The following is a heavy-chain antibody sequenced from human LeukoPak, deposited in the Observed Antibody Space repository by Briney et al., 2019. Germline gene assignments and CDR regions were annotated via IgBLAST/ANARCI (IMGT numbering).Heavy chain of an antibody. CDR2: INHSGST. CDR3: VRVHLAVAGVGGRLSGFYFDY. Sequence: SETLSLTCAVYGGSFSGYYWSWIRQPPGKGLEWIGEINHSGSTNYNPSLKSRVTISVDTSKNQFSLKLSSVTAADTAVYYCVRVHLAVAGVGGRLSGFYFDYWGQGTLVTVSS. V-gene: IGHV4-34*01. D-gene: IGHD6-19*01. J-gene: IGHJ4*02. CDR1: GGSFSGYY.